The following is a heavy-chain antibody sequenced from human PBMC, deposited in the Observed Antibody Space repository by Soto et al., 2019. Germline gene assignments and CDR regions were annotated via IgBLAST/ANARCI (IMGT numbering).Heavy chain of an antibody. V-gene: IGHV1-69*04. CDR1: GGTFSSYT. J-gene: IGHJ4*02. CDR2: IIPILGIA. Sequence: GASVKVSCKASGGTFSSYTISWVRQAPGQGLEWMGRIIPILGIANYAQKFQGRVTITADKSTSTAYMELSSLRSEDTAVYYCARDLATAAPLYYFDYWGQGTLVTVSS. CDR3: ARDLATAAPLYYFDY.